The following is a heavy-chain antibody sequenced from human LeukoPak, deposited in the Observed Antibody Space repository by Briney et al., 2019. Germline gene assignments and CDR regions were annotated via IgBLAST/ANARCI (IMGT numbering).Heavy chain of an antibody. J-gene: IGHJ4*02. Sequence: GGSLRLSCAASGVTFDDYAMHWVRQAPGKGLEWVSGISWNSGSIGYADSVKGRFTISRDNSKNTLYLQMNSLRAEDTAVYYCAKDSVDTAMFFDYWGQGTLVTVSS. V-gene: IGHV3-9*01. CDR1: GVTFDDYA. CDR2: ISWNSGSI. CDR3: AKDSVDTAMFFDY. D-gene: IGHD5-18*01.